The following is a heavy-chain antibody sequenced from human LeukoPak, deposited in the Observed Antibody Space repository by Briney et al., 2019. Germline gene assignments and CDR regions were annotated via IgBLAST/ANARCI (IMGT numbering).Heavy chain of an antibody. CDR2: TYYRSKWYN. V-gene: IGHV6-1*01. D-gene: IGHD6-13*01. CDR3: AREGYSSSWYARYYFDY. J-gene: IGHJ4*02. CDR1: GDSVSSNSDA. Sequence: SQTLSLTCAISGDSVSSNSDAWNWIRQSPSRGLEWLGRTYYRSKWYNDYAVSVKSRITINPDTSKNQFSLQLNSVTPEDTAVYYCAREGYSSSWYARYYFDYWGQGTLVTVSS.